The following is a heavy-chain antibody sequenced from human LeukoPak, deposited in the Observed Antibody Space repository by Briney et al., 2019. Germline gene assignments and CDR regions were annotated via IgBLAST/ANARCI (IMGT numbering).Heavy chain of an antibody. Sequence: GGSLRLSCAASGFTFSSYGMHWVRQAPGKGLEWVALISYDGSNKYYADSVKGRFTISRDNSKNTLYLQMNSLRAEDTAVYYCAKGRKRSSSSTPHYYYYYMDVWGKGTTVTVSS. CDR3: AKGRKRSSSSTPHYYYYYMDV. CDR2: ISYDGSNK. D-gene: IGHD6-6*01. V-gene: IGHV3-30*18. J-gene: IGHJ6*03. CDR1: GFTFSSYG.